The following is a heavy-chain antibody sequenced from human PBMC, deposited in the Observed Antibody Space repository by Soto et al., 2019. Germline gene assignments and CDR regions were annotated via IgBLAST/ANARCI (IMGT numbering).Heavy chain of an antibody. CDR1: GGSISSSSYY. D-gene: IGHD2-2*01. CDR2: IYYSGST. V-gene: IGHV4-39*01. CDR3: ARFNRGYCSSTSCYADYYYYMDV. Sequence: PSETLSLTCTVSGGSISSSSYYWGWIRQPPGKGLEWIGSIYYSGSTYYNPSLKSRVTISVDTSKNQFSLKLSSVTAADTAVYYCARFNRGYCSSTSCYADYYYYMDVWGKGTTVTVSS. J-gene: IGHJ6*03.